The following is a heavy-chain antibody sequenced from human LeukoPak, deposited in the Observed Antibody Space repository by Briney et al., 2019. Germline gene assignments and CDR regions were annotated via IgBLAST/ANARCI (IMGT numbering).Heavy chain of an antibody. Sequence: SETLSLTCTVSGYSIDSGYYWGWIRHPPGKGLEWVGSIYHTGSTYYNPSLESRLTISLDTSKHHFSLRLNSVTAADTAVYFCGYYDSSGRLSSWGQGTLVAVSS. CDR1: GYSIDSGYY. V-gene: IGHV4-38-2*02. D-gene: IGHD3-22*01. CDR2: IYHTGST. J-gene: IGHJ5*02. CDR3: GYYDSSGRLSS.